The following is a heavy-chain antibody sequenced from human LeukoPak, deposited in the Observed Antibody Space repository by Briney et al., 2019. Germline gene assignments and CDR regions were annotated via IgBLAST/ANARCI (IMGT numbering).Heavy chain of an antibody. CDR2: IYSGGST. CDR1: GFSVSNNY. Sequence: GGSLRLSCAASGFSVSNNYMSWVRQAPGKGLEWVPVIYSGGSTYYADSVKGRFTISRDNSKNTLYLQMKSLRAEDTAVYYCARTDETAPAEDFQHWGQGTLVTVSS. D-gene: IGHD2-21*02. J-gene: IGHJ1*01. CDR3: ARTDETAPAEDFQH. V-gene: IGHV3-53*01.